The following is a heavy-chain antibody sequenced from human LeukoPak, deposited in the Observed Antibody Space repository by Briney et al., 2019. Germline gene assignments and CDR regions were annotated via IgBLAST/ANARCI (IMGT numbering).Heavy chain of an antibody. Sequence: GGSLRLSCAASGFTFSSNYMRWVRQAPGKGVEGGSVIYSGGSTYYSDSGKGRVTISRDNSKNTLYLQMNSLRAEDTAVYYCARDDTVAEVSLSFWGQGTMVTVSS. CDR2: IYSGGST. CDR1: GFTFSSNY. CDR3: ARDDTVAEVSLSF. V-gene: IGHV3-66*01. D-gene: IGHD4-23*01. J-gene: IGHJ3*01.